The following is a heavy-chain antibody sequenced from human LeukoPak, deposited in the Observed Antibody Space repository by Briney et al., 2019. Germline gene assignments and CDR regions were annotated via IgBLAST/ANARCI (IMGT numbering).Heavy chain of an antibody. CDR3: ARMVAASDY. CDR1: GFTFSSYS. D-gene: IGHD2-15*01. Sequence: PGGSLRLSCAASGFTFSSYSMNWVRQAPGKGPEWVSYISSSSSTIYYADSVKGRFTISRDNAKNSLYLQMNSLRAEDTALYYCARMVAASDYWGQGTLVTVSS. J-gene: IGHJ4*02. CDR2: ISSSSSTI. V-gene: IGHV3-48*01.